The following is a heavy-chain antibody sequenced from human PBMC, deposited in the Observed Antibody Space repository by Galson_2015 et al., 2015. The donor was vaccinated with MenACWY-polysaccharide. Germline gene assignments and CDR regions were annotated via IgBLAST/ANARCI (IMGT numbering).Heavy chain of an antibody. J-gene: IGHJ4*02. V-gene: IGHV3-23*01. CDR2: ISGNGGRT. CDR1: GFTFSTYA. D-gene: IGHD5-18*01. Sequence: SLRLSCAASGFTFSTYAMSWVRQAPGKGPEWVSFISGNGGRTEDVDSVKGRLTISRDNSKNTLDLQMNSLRAEDTAVYYCAKTRGGDTASDSWSQGTLVTVSS. CDR3: AKTRGGDTASDS.